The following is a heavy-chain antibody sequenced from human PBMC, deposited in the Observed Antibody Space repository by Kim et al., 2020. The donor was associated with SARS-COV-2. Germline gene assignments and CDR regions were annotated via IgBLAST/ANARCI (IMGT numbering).Heavy chain of an antibody. CDR1: GYTFTNYA. Sequence: ASVKVSCKASGYTFTNYAMHCVRQAPGQRLEWMGWINPGNGNPKYSQNFQGRVTITRDTSANTAYMELSSLRSEDTAVYYCAIEFSASTFDYWGQGTRVTVSS. CDR3: AIEFSASTFDY. CDR2: INPGNGNP. D-gene: IGHD2-2*01. V-gene: IGHV1-3*01. J-gene: IGHJ4*02.